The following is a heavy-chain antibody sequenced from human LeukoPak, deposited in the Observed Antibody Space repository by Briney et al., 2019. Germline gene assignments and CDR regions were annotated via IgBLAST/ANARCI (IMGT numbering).Heavy chain of an antibody. J-gene: IGHJ5*02. D-gene: IGHD4-11*01. CDR3: PRGGVTTITTLLLRHWFDL. V-gene: IGHV1-46*01. Sequence: ASVKVSCKAPGDTFTSYYMHWGRQAPGQGAEWMGIINPSGGSTIYAQKLQGRVTMPRDTSPSTVSMDMRSLRSQDTAVYYCPRGGVTTITTLLLRHWFDLWGQGTLVTVSS. CDR2: INPSGGST. CDR1: GDTFTSYY.